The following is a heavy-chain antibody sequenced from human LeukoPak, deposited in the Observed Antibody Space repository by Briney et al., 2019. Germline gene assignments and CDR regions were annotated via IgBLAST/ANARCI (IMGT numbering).Heavy chain of an antibody. Sequence: GASVKVSCKASGGTFSSYAISWVRQAPGRGLDWMGRIIPILGIANYAQKFQGRVTITADKSTSTAYMELSSLRSEDTAVYYCGRGGGHTYCGGDCHLDYWGQGTLVTVSS. D-gene: IGHD2-21*02. CDR2: IIPILGIA. CDR3: GRGGGHTYCGGDCHLDY. J-gene: IGHJ4*02. CDR1: GGTFSSYA. V-gene: IGHV1-69*04.